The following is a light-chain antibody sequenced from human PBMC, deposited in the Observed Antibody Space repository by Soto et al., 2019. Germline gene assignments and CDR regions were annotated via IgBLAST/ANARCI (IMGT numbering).Light chain of an antibody. V-gene: IGKV1-5*01. CDR2: DAS. Sequence: DIRMTQSPSTLSAFVGDRVTITCRASQSISLSLAWYQQKPGKAPDLLISDASNLERGVPSRFSGSGSGTEFTLTISSLQPDDFATYYCQQYNSYWTFGPGTKVEI. CDR3: QQYNSYWT. CDR1: QSISLS. J-gene: IGKJ1*01.